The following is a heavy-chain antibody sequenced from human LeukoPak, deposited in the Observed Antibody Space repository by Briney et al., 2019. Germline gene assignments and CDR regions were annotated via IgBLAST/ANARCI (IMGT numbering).Heavy chain of an antibody. J-gene: IGHJ3*02. Sequence: PSETLSLTCTASGGSISSYYWSWIRQPAGKGLEWIGRIYTSGSTNYNPSLKSRVTMSVDASKNQFSLKLSSVTAADTAVYYCVREPLIVGATLTAFDIWGQGTMVTVSS. CDR1: GGSISSYY. V-gene: IGHV4-4*07. CDR2: IYTSGST. CDR3: VREPLIVGATLTAFDI. D-gene: IGHD1-26*01.